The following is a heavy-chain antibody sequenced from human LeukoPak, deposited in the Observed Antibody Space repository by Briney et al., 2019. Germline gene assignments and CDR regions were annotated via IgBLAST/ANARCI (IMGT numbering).Heavy chain of an antibody. Sequence: PSETLSLTCTVSGGSISSYYWSWIRQPPGKGLEWIGYIYYSGSTNYNPSLKSRVTISVDTSKNQFSLKLSSVTAADTAVYYCARPLYSGAEYFQHWGQGTLVTVSS. CDR3: ARPLYSGAEYFQH. V-gene: IGHV4-59*01. CDR2: IYYSGST. J-gene: IGHJ1*01. D-gene: IGHD5-12*01. CDR1: GGSISSYY.